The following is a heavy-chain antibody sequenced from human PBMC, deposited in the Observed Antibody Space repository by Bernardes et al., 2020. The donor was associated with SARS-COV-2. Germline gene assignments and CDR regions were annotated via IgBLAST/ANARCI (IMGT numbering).Heavy chain of an antibody. CDR3: ARAWGPRGVDGELPLDY. CDR2: LHPLYGDA. V-gene: IGHV1-2*06. J-gene: IGHJ4*03. D-gene: IGHD2-15*01. CDR1: GYMFTYHE. Sequence: ASVKASCKASGYMFTYHEIDWVRQSPGQGPEWMARLHPLYGDAIYGYNFHGRVTVTRDTSVSTAYIELTSLRSDDTAVYYCARAWGPRGVDGELPLDYWVHGTLVTVSS.